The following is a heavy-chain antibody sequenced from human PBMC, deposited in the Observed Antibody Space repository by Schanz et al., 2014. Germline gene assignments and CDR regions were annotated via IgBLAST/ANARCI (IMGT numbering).Heavy chain of an antibody. D-gene: IGHD2-2*01. J-gene: IGHJ4*02. V-gene: IGHV3-33*05. CDR1: GFTFSSYG. CDR3: ARDRSNNFDY. Sequence: LVESGGGVVQPGRSLRLSCAASGFTFSSYGMHWVRQAPGKGLEWVAFISYDGNEKHYPDSVKGRFTISRDNSRNTLFLQMDRLRDEDTALYYCARDRSNNFDYWGQGTLVTVSS. CDR2: ISYDGNEK.